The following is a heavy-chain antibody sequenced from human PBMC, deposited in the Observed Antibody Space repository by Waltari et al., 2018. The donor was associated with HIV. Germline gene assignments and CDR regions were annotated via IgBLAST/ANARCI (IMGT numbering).Heavy chain of an antibody. CDR3: ASDRSIVSRHYDNAVAPYFDN. D-gene: IGHD3-22*01. CDR2: IQLGGGDT. CDR1: GNIFPDSY. V-gene: IGHV1-2*02. J-gene: IGHJ4*02. Sequence: QVQLVQSGAEVKKPGASVKVSCKASGNIFPDSYIHWVRQAPGQGLGWMGWIQLGGGDTKSAPYFEGRVPMTWDTSINTAYMALSGLRSDDTAVYFCASDRSIVSRHYDNAVAPYFDNWGRGTLVSVSS.